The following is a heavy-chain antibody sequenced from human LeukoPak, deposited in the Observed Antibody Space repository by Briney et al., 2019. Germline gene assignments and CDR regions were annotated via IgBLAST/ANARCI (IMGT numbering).Heavy chain of an antibody. D-gene: IGHD4-17*01. V-gene: IGHV1-2*06. CDR2: INLHTGAT. CDR3: ARAPYGAFLDY. J-gene: IGHJ4*02. Sequence: GASVKASCKTSGYSFTGYFIHWVRQAPGQGLEWMGRINLHTGATDSAQKFQGRVTMTSDTSIEAIYMDLTGLRSDDTAVYYCARAPYGAFLDYWGQGTLVTVSS. CDR1: GYSFTGYF.